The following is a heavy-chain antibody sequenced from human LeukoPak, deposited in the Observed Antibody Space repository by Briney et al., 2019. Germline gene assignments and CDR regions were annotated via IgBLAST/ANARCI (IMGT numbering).Heavy chain of an antibody. J-gene: IGHJ5*02. Sequence: SETLSLTCTVSGGSISSSSYYWGWIRQPPGKGLEWIGSIYYSGSTYYNPSLKSRVTISVDTSKSQFSLKLSSVTAADTAVYYCARHVRGSGWYMYNWFDPWGQGTLVTVSS. CDR2: IYYSGST. CDR1: GGSISSSSYY. D-gene: IGHD6-19*01. V-gene: IGHV4-39*01. CDR3: ARHVRGSGWYMYNWFDP.